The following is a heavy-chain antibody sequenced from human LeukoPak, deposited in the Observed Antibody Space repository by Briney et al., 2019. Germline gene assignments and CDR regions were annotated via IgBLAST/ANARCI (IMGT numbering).Heavy chain of an antibody. J-gene: IGHJ4*02. V-gene: IGHV1-69*13. CDR3: ARDRFDGDYVFDGSGYSLDY. CDR2: IIAIFGTA. D-gene: IGHD3-22*01. CDR1: GGTFSSYA. Sequence: AAVKVSCKASGGTFSSYAISWVRQAPGQGLEWMGGIIAIFGTANYAQKFQGRVTITADESTSTAYMELSSLRSEDTAVYFCARDRFDGDYVFDGSGYSLDYWGQGTLVTVSS.